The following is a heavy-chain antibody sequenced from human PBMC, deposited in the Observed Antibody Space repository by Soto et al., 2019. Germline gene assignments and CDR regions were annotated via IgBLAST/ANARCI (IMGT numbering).Heavy chain of an antibody. Sequence: QVQLVQSGAEVKKPGASVKVSCKASGYTFISYDIYWVRQATGQGLEWMGWVNPNSGNTDYAQKFQGRVTMTWTTSISTAYMELSSLASEDTAVYYCARGPERWRGAGTMRDWGQGTLVTVSS. CDR2: VNPNSGNT. V-gene: IGHV1-8*01. D-gene: IGHD1-1*01. CDR3: ARGPERWRGAGTMRD. CDR1: GYTFISYD. J-gene: IGHJ4*02.